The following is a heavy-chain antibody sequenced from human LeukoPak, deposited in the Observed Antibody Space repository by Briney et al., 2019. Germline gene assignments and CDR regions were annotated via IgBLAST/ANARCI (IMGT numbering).Heavy chain of an antibody. CDR2: IKSKTDGGTK. J-gene: IGHJ4*02. V-gene: IGHV3-15*01. D-gene: IGHD6-13*01. CDR3: TTDAIIGAAGFDY. Sequence: PGGSLRLSCAASGFTFSAAWMNWVRQAPGKGLEWVGRIKSKTDGGTKDYAAPVEDRFTISRDDSKNTLYLQTNSLKTEDTAVYYCTTDAIIGAAGFDYWGQGTLVTVSS. CDR1: GFTFSAAW.